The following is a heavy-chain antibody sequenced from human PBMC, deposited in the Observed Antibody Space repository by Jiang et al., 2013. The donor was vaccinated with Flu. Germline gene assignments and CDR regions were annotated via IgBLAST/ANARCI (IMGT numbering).Heavy chain of an antibody. CDR2: INPSGGST. CDR3: ARETIVVVPAAPRGMDV. V-gene: IGHV1-46*03. CDR1: GYTFTSYY. J-gene: IGHJ6*02. D-gene: IGHD2-2*01. Sequence: VQLVESGAEVKKPGASVKVSCKASGYTFTSYYMHWVRQAPGQGLEWMGIINPSGGSTSYAQKFQGRVTMTRDTSTSTVYMELSSLRSEDTAVYYCARETIVVVPAAPRGMDVWGQGTTVTVSS.